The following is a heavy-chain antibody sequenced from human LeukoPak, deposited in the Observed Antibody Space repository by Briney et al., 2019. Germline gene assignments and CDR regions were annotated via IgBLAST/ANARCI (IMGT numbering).Heavy chain of an antibody. CDR2: MNPNSGNT. CDR3: ARGRGFSYGYADY. D-gene: IGHD5-18*01. Sequence: ASVKVSCKASGYTFTSYDINWVRQATGQGLEWMGWMNPNSGNTGYAEKFHGRVTITRNISIRKAYMELSNLRSADTAVYYCARGRGFSYGYADYWGQGTLVTVSS. V-gene: IGHV1-8*01. CDR1: GYTFTSYD. J-gene: IGHJ4*02.